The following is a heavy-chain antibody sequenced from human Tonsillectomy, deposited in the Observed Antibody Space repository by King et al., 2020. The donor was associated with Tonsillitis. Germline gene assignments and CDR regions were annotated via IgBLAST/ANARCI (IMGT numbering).Heavy chain of an antibody. Sequence: VHLVESGGGLVQPGGSLRLSCAASGFTVSSNYMSWVRQAPGKGLEWVSVIYSGGSTYYADSVKGRFTISRHNSKNTLYLQMNSLRAEDTAVYYCARGGRIAAAGRDYYGMDVWGQGTTVTVSS. CDR2: IYSGGST. CDR1: GFTVSSNY. J-gene: IGHJ6*02. V-gene: IGHV3-53*04. D-gene: IGHD6-13*01. CDR3: ARGGRIAAAGRDYYGMDV.